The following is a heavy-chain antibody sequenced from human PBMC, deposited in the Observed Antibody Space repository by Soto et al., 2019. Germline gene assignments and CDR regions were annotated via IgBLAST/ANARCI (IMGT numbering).Heavy chain of an antibody. V-gene: IGHV5-51*01. D-gene: IGHD2-15*01. J-gene: IGHJ4*02. CDR1: GYSFTGYW. Sequence: GESLKISCKGSGYSFTGYWIGWVRQMPGKGLEWMGIIYPGDSDTRYSPSFQGQVTISADKSISTAYLQWSSLKASDTAMYYCARLSYCSGGSCPLGYWGQGTLVTVSS. CDR2: IYPGDSDT. CDR3: ARLSYCSGGSCPLGY.